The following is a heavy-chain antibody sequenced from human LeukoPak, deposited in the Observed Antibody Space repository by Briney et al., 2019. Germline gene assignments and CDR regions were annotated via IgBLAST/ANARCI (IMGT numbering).Heavy chain of an antibody. V-gene: IGHV3-30-3*01. D-gene: IGHD6-13*01. Sequence: GGSLRLSCAASGFTFSSYAMRWVRQAPGKGLEWVAVISYDGSNKYYADSVKGRFTNSRDNSKNTLYLQMNSLRAEDTAVYYGASAQGSSSWYYLYYYYGMDGWCQGTAVTVS. J-gene: IGHJ6*02. CDR2: ISYDGSNK. CDR1: GFTFSSYA. CDR3: ASAQGSSSWYYLYYYYGMDG.